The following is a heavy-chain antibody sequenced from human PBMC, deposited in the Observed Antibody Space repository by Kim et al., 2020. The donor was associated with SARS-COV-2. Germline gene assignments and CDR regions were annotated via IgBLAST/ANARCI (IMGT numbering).Heavy chain of an antibody. Sequence: GGSLRLSCAASGFTFSSYGMHWVHQAPGKGLEWVAVISYDGSNKYYADSVKGRFTISRDNSKNTLYLQMNSLRAEDTAVYYCAKDGVYDILTGYYSYYGMDVWGQGTTVTVSS. D-gene: IGHD3-9*01. J-gene: IGHJ6*02. CDR2: ISYDGSNK. CDR1: GFTFSSYG. CDR3: AKDGVYDILTGYYSYYGMDV. V-gene: IGHV3-30*18.